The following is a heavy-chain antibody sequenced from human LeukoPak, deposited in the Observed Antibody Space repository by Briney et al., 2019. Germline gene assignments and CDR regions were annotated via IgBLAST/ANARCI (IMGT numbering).Heavy chain of an antibody. V-gene: IGHV4-59*08. Sequence: SETLSLTCTVSGGSIMTYYLSWIRPPPAKGMEWIGDISYTGSASYNPSLKSRVTISLDTSKKQFSLRLNSVTAADTAVYYCARWGGSTWYFDYWGQGTLVTVSS. D-gene: IGHD1-26*01. J-gene: IGHJ4*02. CDR2: ISYTGSA. CDR1: GGSIMTYY. CDR3: ARWGGSTWYFDY.